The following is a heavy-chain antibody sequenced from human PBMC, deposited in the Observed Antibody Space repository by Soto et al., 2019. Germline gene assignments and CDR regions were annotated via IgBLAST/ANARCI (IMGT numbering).Heavy chain of an antibody. V-gene: IGHV3-21*01. CDR2: ISSSSSYI. J-gene: IGHJ6*02. CDR1: GFTFSSYS. Sequence: GGSLRLSCAASGFTFSSYSMNWVRQAPGKGLEWVSSISSSSSYIYYADSMKGRFTISRDNAKNSLYLQMNSLRAEDTAVYYCARALRFAYGVGRWGQGTTVTVSS. D-gene: IGHD5-12*01. CDR3: ARALRFAYGVGR.